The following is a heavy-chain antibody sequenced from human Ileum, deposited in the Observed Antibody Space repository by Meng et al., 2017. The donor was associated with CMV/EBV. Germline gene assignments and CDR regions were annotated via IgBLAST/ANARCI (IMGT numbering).Heavy chain of an antibody. CDR3: AGGWALDN. J-gene: IGHJ4*02. V-gene: IGHV6-1*01. CDR2: TYYRSKWYN. CDR1: GDSVSSNSAA. D-gene: IGHD1-26*01. Sequence: LRLSCAISGDSVSSNSAAWNWIRQSPSRGLEWLGRTYYRSKWYNDYAESVKSRITINPDTSKNQFSLQLSSVTPEDTAVYYCAGGWALDNWGPGTLVTVSS.